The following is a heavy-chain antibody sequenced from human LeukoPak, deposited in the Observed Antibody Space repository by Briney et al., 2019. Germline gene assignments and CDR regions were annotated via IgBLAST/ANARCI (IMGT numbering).Heavy chain of an antibody. J-gene: IGHJ6*03. Sequence: GGSLRLSCAAPGITFSNYNMNWVRQAPGKGLEWVSSISRSGSTKYYADSVKGRFTISRDNAKNSLFLQMNSLRAEDTAVYYCARVLRYCSGGNCYSGGLGYMDVWGKGTTVTISS. V-gene: IGHV3-48*04. CDR1: GITFSNYN. D-gene: IGHD2-15*01. CDR2: ISRSGSTK. CDR3: ARVLRYCSGGNCYSGGLGYMDV.